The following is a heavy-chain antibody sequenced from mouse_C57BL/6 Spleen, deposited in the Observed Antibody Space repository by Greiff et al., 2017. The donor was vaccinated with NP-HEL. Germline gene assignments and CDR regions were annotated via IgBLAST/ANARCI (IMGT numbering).Heavy chain of an antibody. V-gene: IGHV7-1*01. CDR2: SRNKANDYTT. Sequence: EVNVVESGGGLVQSGRSLRLSCATSGFTFSDFYMEWVRQAPGKGLEWIAASRNKANDYTTEYSASVKGRFIVSRDTSQSILYLQMNALRAEDTAIYYCARDAGNSFDYWGQGTTLTVSS. CDR1: GFTFSDFY. J-gene: IGHJ2*01. CDR3: ARDAGNSFDY.